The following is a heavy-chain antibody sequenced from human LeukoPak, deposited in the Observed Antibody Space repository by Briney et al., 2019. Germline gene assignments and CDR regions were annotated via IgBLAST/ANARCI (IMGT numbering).Heavy chain of an antibody. J-gene: IGHJ4*02. V-gene: IGHV1-69*05. Sequence: GASVKVSCKASGGSFRTYPISWVRQAPGQGLEWMGGLTQFFRRTNYTQKFQGRLTITTDESSSTAYMELSDLRSEDTAVYYCATDGKVRIAAADWGQGTLVAVSS. CDR3: ATDGKVRIAAAD. CDR1: GGSFRTYP. CDR2: LTQFFRRT. D-gene: IGHD6-13*01.